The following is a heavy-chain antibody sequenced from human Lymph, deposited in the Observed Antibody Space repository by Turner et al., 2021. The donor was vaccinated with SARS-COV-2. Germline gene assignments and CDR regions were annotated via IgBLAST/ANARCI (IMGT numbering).Heavy chain of an antibody. V-gene: IGHV3-7*03. D-gene: IGHD5-18*01. CDR3: AREDTVMVYDY. Sequence: EVRLVASGGGLVQPGRSLRPSCAASGFTFSSYWMSWVRQAPGKGLEWVANIKQGGSEKYYGDSVKGRFTISRDNAKNSLNLQMNSLRAEDTAVYYCAREDTVMVYDYWGQGTLVTVSS. J-gene: IGHJ4*02. CDR2: IKQGGSEK. CDR1: GFTFSSYW.